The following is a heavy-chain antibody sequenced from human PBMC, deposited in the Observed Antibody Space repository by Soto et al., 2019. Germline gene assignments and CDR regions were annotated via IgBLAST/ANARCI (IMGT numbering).Heavy chain of an antibody. CDR2: IIPIFGTA. D-gene: IGHD6-13*01. CDR3: ARVYSSSWAYYFHY. J-gene: IGHJ4*02. CDR1: GGTFSSYA. V-gene: IGHV1-69*12. Sequence: QVQLVQSGAEVKKPGSSVKFSCKASGGTFSSYAIIWVRQAPGQGLEWMGGIIPIFGTANYAQKFQGRVTMNAHESTSTADLELISLRSEETAVYYCARVYSSSWAYYFHYWGQGTLVTVSS.